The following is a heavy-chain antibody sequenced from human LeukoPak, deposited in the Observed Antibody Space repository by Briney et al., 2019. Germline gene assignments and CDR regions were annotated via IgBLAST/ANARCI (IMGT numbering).Heavy chain of an antibody. Sequence: SETLSLTCSLSSGSINNDYWSWVRQPPGKGLEWIGDMYYSGATIYNPSLKSRVTMSVDRSMMQFSLKLTSVTAADTALYFCARGLVGGATHLHFDIWGQGTMVTVSS. J-gene: IGHJ3*02. CDR3: ARGLVGGATHLHFDI. CDR2: MYYSGAT. V-gene: IGHV4-59*01. D-gene: IGHD2-21*01. CDR1: SGSINNDY.